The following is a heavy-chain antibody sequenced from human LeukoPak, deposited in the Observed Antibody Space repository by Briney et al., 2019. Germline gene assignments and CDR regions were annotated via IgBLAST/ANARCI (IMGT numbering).Heavy chain of an antibody. CDR1: GFTFSSYA. CDR3: ARGRRRGYSSPGFDY. Sequence: PGGSLRLSCAASGFTFSSYAMSWVRQAPGKGLEWIGEINHSGSTNYNPSLKSRVTISVDTSKNQFSLKLSSVTAADTAVYYCARGRRRGYSSPGFDYWGQGTLVTVSS. D-gene: IGHD6-13*01. CDR2: INHSGST. V-gene: IGHV4-34*01. J-gene: IGHJ4*02.